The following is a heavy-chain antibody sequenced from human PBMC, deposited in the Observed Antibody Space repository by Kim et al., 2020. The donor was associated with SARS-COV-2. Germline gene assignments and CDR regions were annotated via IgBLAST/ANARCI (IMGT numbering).Heavy chain of an antibody. CDR3: ARRSIAAAGTRWFDP. D-gene: IGHD6-13*01. J-gene: IGHJ5*02. Sequence: SETLSLTCAVSGGSISSSNWWSWVRQPPGKGLEWIGEIYHSGSTNYNPSLKSRVTISVDKSKNQFSLKLSSVTAADTAVYYCARRSIAAAGTRWFDPWGQGTLVTVSS. V-gene: IGHV4-4*02. CDR2: IYHSGST. CDR1: GGSISSSNW.